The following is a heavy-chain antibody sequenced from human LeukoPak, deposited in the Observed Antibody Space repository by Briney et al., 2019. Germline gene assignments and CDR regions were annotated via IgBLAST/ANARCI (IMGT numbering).Heavy chain of an antibody. Sequence: ASVKVSCKASGYSFADYYMHWVRQAPGQGLEWMGWIKPNSGDTRTAQKFQGRVIMTRDTSTGTAYMELSSLRYDDTAVYYCATNILVRDIINWFDPWGQGTLVTVSS. D-gene: IGHD3-10*01. CDR2: IKPNSGDT. J-gene: IGHJ5*02. CDR1: GYSFADYY. CDR3: ATNILVRDIINWFDP. V-gene: IGHV1-2*02.